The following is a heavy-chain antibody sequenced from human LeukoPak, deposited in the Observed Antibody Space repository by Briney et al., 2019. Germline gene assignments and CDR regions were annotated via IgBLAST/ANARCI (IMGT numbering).Heavy chain of an antibody. Sequence: SETLSLTCTVSGGSISSSSYYWDWIRQPLGKGLEWIGSIYYSGSTYYNPSLKSRVTISVDTSKNQFSLKLSSVTAADTAVYYCATTYYYDSSGYGWFDPWGQGTLVTVSS. D-gene: IGHD3-22*01. V-gene: IGHV4-39*01. J-gene: IGHJ5*02. CDR1: GGSISSSSYY. CDR2: IYYSGST. CDR3: ATTYYYDSSGYGWFDP.